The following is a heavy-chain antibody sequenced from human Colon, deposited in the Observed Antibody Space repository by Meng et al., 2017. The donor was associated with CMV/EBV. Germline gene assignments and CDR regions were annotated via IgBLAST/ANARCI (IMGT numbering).Heavy chain of an antibody. Sequence: GGPLRLSCAGSGFIFSDHYIDWVRQAPGKGLEWVGRAGNKANRYTTEYAASVTGRFTISRDDSENSLYLQMNSLKTEDTAVYYCTKGYSGVDIYAFDVWGHGTRVTVSS. CDR1: GFIFSDHY. CDR3: TKGYSGVDIYAFDV. D-gene: IGHD1-26*01. V-gene: IGHV3-72*01. CDR2: AGNKANRYTT. J-gene: IGHJ3*01.